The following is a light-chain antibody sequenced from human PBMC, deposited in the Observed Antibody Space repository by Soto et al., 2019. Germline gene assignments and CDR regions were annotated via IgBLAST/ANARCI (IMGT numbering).Light chain of an antibody. J-gene: IGKJ1*01. CDR2: DAS. Sequence: EIVLTQSPATLSLSPGERATLSCRASQSVRTYLAWYQQKPGQAPRLLIYDASSRPTGIPARFSGSGSGTNSTLTISSLEPEDFAVYYCQQRSNWPVTFGQGTKV. CDR3: QQRSNWPVT. V-gene: IGKV3-11*01. CDR1: QSVRTY.